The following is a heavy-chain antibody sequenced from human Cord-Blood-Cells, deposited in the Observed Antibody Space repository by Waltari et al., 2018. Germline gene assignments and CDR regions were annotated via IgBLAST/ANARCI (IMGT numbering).Heavy chain of an antibody. V-gene: IGHV1-69*06. CDR2: IIPIFGTA. CDR1: GGTFSSYA. D-gene: IGHD3-16*01. Sequence: QVQLVQSGAEVKKPGSSVTVSCEASGGTFSSYAISWVRQAPGQGLEWMGGIIPIFGTANYGQKFQGRVTITADKSTSTAYMELSSLRSEDTAVYYCARDLGLGEINPNWGQGTLVTVSS. J-gene: IGHJ4*02. CDR3: ARDLGLGEINPN.